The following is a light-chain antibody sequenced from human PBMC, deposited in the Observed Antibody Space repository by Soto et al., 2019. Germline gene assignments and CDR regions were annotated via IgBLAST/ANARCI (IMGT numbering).Light chain of an antibody. J-gene: IGLJ1*01. V-gene: IGLV2-14*01. CDR2: DVS. CDR1: SSDVGGYNY. Sequence: QSVLTQPASVCGSPGQSITISCTGTSSDVGGYNYVSWYQQHPGKAPKLMIYDVSNRPSGVSNRFSGSKSGNTASLTISGLQAEDEADYYCSSYTSSSRYVFGTGTKVTVL. CDR3: SSYTSSSRYV.